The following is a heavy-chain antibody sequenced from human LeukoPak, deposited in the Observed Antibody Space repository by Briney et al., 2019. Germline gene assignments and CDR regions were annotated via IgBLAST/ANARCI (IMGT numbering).Heavy chain of an antibody. Sequence: GASVTVSCKTSGYTFVSYGITWVRQAPEQGLEWIGWVFTYNGDTRYAQKFQGRVTMTTDTSTSTVYMELRNLTSDDTGVYYCARGKEREPLESWGQGTLVSVSS. V-gene: IGHV1-18*04. D-gene: IGHD1-1*01. CDR2: VFTYNGDT. CDR3: ARGKEREPLES. CDR1: GYTFVSYG. J-gene: IGHJ4*02.